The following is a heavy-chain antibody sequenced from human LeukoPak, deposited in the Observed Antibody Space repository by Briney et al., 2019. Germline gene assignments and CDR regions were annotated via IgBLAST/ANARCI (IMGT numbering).Heavy chain of an antibody. CDR3: ARARYCSGGSCPNEYFQH. D-gene: IGHD2-15*01. Sequence: GRSLRLSCAASGFTFSSYAMHWVRQAPGKGLEWVAVISYDGSNKYYADSVKGRFTISRDNSKNTLYLQINSLRAEDTAVYYCARARYCSGGSCPNEYFQHWGQGTLVTVSS. J-gene: IGHJ1*01. CDR1: GFTFSSYA. V-gene: IGHV3-30*04. CDR2: ISYDGSNK.